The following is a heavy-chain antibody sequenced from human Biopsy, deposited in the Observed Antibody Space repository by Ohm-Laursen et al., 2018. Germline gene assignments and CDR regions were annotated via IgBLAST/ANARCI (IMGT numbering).Heavy chain of an antibody. CDR1: GFPVSDYC. V-gene: IGHV3-11*01. J-gene: IGHJ4*02. CDR2: INSSGSTE. D-gene: IGHD2-15*01. CDR3: ARAVGIAAAPIDY. Sequence: GSLRLSCAASGFPVSDYCMSWIRQAPGRGLEWVSDINSSGSTEYHAESVKGRFTISRDNAMNSVYLQMNSLRGEDTAVYYCARAVGIAAAPIDYWGQGTLVTVSS.